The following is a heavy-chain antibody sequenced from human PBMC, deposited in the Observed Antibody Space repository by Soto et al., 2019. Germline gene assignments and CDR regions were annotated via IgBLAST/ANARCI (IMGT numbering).Heavy chain of an antibody. CDR1: GFTFSSYG. D-gene: IGHD3-16*02. CDR2: IWYDGSNK. Sequence: QVQLVESGGGVVQPGRSLRLSCAASGFTFSSYGMHWVRQAPGKGLEWVAVIWYDGSNKYYADSVKGRFTISRDNSKNTLYLQMNSLRAEDTAVYYCARDMNDYVGGSYRSAAFDIWGQGTMVTVSS. CDR3: ARDMNDYVGGSYRSAAFDI. V-gene: IGHV3-33*01. J-gene: IGHJ3*02.